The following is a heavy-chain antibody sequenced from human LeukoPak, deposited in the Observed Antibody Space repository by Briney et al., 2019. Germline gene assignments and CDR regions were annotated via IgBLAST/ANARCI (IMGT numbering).Heavy chain of an antibody. D-gene: IGHD6-13*01. CDR3: AGDPGYSSSWYDPEVVAFDI. CDR1: GGSISSGSYY. Sequence: PSETLSLTCTVSGGSISSGSYYWSWIRQPAGKGLEWIGRIYTSGSTNYNPSLKSRVTISVDTSKNQFSLKLSSVTAADTAVYYCAGDPGYSSSWYDPEVVAFDIWGQGTMVTVSS. J-gene: IGHJ3*02. V-gene: IGHV4-61*02. CDR2: IYTSGST.